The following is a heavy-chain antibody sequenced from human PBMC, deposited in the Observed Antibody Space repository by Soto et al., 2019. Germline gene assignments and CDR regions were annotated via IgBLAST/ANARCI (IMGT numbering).Heavy chain of an antibody. CDR1: GGSISSGGYY. V-gene: IGHV4-31*03. J-gene: IGHJ6*02. D-gene: IGHD1-7*01. CDR2: IYYSGST. CDR3: ARDINLDYSPDPPDYYYYGMDV. Sequence: SETLSLTCTVSGGSISSGGYYWSWIRQHPGKGLEWIGYIYYSGSTYYNPSLKSRVTISVDTSKNQFSLKLSSVTAADTAVYYCARDINLDYSPDPPDYYYYGMDVWGQGTTVTVSS.